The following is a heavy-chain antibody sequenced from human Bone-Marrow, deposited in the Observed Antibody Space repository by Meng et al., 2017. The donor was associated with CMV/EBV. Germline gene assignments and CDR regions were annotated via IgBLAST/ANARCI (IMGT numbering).Heavy chain of an antibody. CDR3: ATVGLGMNWFDP. J-gene: IGHJ5*02. CDR2: INHSGNT. Sequence: QLQQQQWGAGLLKPSATPSLTCAVYGGSFSGYYWSWIRQPPGKGLEWIAEINHSGNTNYNPSLKSRVTISVDTSKNQFSLKLSSVTAADTAVYYCATVGLGMNWFDPWGQGTLVTVSS. CDR1: GGSFSGYY. V-gene: IGHV4-34*01.